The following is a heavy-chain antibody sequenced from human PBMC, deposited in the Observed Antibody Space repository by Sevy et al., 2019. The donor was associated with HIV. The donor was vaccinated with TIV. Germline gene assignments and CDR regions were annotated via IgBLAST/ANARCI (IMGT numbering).Heavy chain of an antibody. CDR3: AKEWTLLSDWDDEFDY. Sequence: GGSLRLSCAASGFTFTNYGMHWVRQAPGKGLEWVSGISNSGANTYYADSVRGRFTVSRDNSKNTVYLQLNSLRAEDTAIYYCAKEWTLLSDWDDEFDYWDQGTLVTVSS. J-gene: IGHJ4*02. CDR2: ISNSGANT. D-gene: IGHD1-1*01. CDR1: GFTFTNYG. V-gene: IGHV3-23*01.